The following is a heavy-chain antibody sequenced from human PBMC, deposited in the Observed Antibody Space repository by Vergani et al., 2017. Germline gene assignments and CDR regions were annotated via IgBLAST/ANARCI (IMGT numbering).Heavy chain of an antibody. CDR2: INPNSGGT. D-gene: IGHD3-3*01. CDR1: GYTFTGYY. V-gene: IGHV1-2*02. Sequence: QVQLVQSGAEVKKPGASVKVSCKASGYTFTGYYMHWVRQAPGQGLEWMGWINPNSGGTNYAQKFQGRVTMTRDTSISTAYMELSRLRSADTAVYYCAKSSTIFGVVTKYNWFDPWGQGTLVTVSS. J-gene: IGHJ5*02. CDR3: AKSSTIFGVVTKYNWFDP.